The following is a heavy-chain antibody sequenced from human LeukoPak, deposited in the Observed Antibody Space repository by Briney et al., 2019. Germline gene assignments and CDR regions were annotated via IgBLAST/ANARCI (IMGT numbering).Heavy chain of an antibody. V-gene: IGHV4-59*01. J-gene: IGHJ4*02. D-gene: IGHD5-18*01. CDR3: ARTTAMVTIFDY. CDR2: IYYSGST. CDR1: GGSISSYY. Sequence: PSETLSLTCTVSGGSISSYYWSWIRQPPGKGLEWIGYIYYSGSTNYNPSLKSRVTISVDTSKNQFFLKLSSVTAADTAVYYCARTTAMVTIFDYWGQGTLVTVSS.